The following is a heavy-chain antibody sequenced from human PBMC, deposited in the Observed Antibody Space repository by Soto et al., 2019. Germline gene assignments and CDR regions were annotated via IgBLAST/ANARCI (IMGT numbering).Heavy chain of an antibody. J-gene: IGHJ4*02. Sequence: ESGGGVVQPGGALRLSCSTSGFTFSSHSMHWFRQAPGRGLEWVEVISSDGGLQFADSVRGRFTISRDNSKNTLYLQMNSLRDEDTALYYCAREVVTTQWFFDNWGQGILVAVSS. CDR3: AREVVTTQWFFDN. CDR1: GFTFSSHS. CDR2: ISSDGGLQ. V-gene: IGHV3-30-3*01. D-gene: IGHD2-8*01.